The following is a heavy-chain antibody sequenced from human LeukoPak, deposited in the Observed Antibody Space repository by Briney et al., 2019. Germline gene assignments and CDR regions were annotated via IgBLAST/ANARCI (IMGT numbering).Heavy chain of an antibody. CDR2: INHSGRT. V-gene: IGHV4-34*01. CDR3: ARGLPSLGDY. D-gene: IGHD2-2*01. Sequence: PSETLSLTYAVYGGSFSGYYWNWIRQPPGKGLEWIGEINHSGRTNYNPSLKSRVTISVDTTKNQFSLKLSSVTAADTAVYYCARGLPSLGDYWGQGALVTVSS. CDR1: GGSFSGYY. J-gene: IGHJ4*02.